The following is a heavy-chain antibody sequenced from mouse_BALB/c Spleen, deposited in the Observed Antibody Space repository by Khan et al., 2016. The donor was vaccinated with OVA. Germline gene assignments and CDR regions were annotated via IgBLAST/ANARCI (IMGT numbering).Heavy chain of an antibody. CDR3: ARAYYGNWRKAMDY. D-gene: IGHD2-10*01. CDR2: IWGDGST. CDR1: GFSLNGYG. J-gene: IGHJ4*01. V-gene: IGHV2-6-7*01. Sequence: QVQLKQSGPGLVAPSQSLSITCTVSGFSLNGYGVNWVRQPPGKGLEWPGMIWGDGSTDYNSALKSRLSISKDKSKSQVFLKMNSLQIDDTAMYYSARAYYGNWRKAMDYWGQGTSVTVSS.